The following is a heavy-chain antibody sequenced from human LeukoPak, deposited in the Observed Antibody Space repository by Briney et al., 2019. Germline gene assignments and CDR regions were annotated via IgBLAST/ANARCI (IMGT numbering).Heavy chain of an antibody. CDR3: ARVSEEYSNYFDY. CDR2: ISSNGGST. CDR1: GFTFSSYA. Sequence: GGSLRLSCAASGFTFSSYAMHWVRQAPGKGLEYVSAISSNGGSTYYAHSVKGRFTISRDNSKNTLYLQMGSLRAEDMAVYYCARVSEEYSNYFDYWGQGTLVTVSS. J-gene: IGHJ4*02. D-gene: IGHD6-6*01. V-gene: IGHV3-64*01.